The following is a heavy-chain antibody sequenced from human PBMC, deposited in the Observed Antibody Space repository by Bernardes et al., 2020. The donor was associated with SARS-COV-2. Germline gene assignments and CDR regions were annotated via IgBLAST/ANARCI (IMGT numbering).Heavy chain of an antibody. V-gene: IGHV4-34*01. CDR2: INHSGST. Sequence: SETLSLTCAVYGGSFSGYYWSWIRQPPGKGLEWIGEINHSGSTNYNPSLKSRVTISVDTSKNQFSLKLSSVTAADTAVYYCARGLGGMDVWGQGTTVTVSS. CDR1: GGSFSGYY. J-gene: IGHJ6*02. D-gene: IGHD7-27*01. CDR3: ARGLGGMDV.